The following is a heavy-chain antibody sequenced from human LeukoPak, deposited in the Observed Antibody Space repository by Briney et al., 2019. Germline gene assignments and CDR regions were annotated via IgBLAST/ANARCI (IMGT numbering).Heavy chain of an antibody. Sequence: GGSLRLSCAASGFTFSSYAMSWVRQAPGKGLEWVSAISGSGGSTYYADSVKGRFTISRDNSKNTLYLQMNSLRAEDTAVYYCAKDAPVAVVPAAMFDVWGQGTTVTVSS. J-gene: IGHJ6*02. V-gene: IGHV3-23*01. CDR2: ISGSGGST. D-gene: IGHD2-2*01. CDR3: AKDAPVAVVPAAMFDV. CDR1: GFTFSSYA.